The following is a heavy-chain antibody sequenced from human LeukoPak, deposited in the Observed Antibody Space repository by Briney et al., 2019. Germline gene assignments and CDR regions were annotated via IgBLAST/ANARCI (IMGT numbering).Heavy chain of an antibody. CDR2: INHSGST. D-gene: IGHD6-19*01. Sequence: SETLSLTCAVYGGSFSGYYWSWIRQPPGKGLEWIGEINHSGSTNYNPSLKSRVTISVDTSKNQFSLKLSSVTAADTAVYYCARSSGWYYFDYWGQGTLVTVSS. V-gene: IGHV4-34*01. J-gene: IGHJ4*02. CDR1: GGSFSGYY. CDR3: ARSSGWYYFDY.